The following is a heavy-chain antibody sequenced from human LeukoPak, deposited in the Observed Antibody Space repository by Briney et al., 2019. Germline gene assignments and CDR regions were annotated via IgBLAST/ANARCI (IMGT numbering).Heavy chain of an antibody. D-gene: IGHD6-13*01. V-gene: IGHV3-23*01. CDR1: GFTFSSYA. Sequence: PGGSLRLSCAASGFTFSSYAMSGVRQAPGKGLEWVSAISGSGGSTYYAASVKGRFNISRDNSKNTLYLQMNSLRAEDTAVYYGAKASRWGIAAADYYFDYWGQGTLVTVSS. J-gene: IGHJ4*02. CDR2: ISGSGGST. CDR3: AKASRWGIAAADYYFDY.